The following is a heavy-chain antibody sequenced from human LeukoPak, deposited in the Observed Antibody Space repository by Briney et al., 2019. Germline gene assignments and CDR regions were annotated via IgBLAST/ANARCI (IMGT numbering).Heavy chain of an antibody. Sequence: ASVNVSCKASGYTFTSYDINWVRPATGQGLEWMGWMNPNSGNTGYAQKFQGRVTMTRNTSISTAYMELSSLRSEDTAVYYCALRGYSYGSPYYYYYYMDVWGKGTTVTVSS. CDR3: ALRGYSYGSPYYYYYYMDV. CDR2: MNPNSGNT. D-gene: IGHD5-18*01. V-gene: IGHV1-8*01. J-gene: IGHJ6*03. CDR1: GYTFTSYD.